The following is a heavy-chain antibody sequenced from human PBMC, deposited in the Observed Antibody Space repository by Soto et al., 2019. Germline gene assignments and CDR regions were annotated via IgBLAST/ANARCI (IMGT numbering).Heavy chain of an antibody. V-gene: IGHV3-30*18. CDR2: ISYSGSNK. D-gene: IGHD1-26*01. CDR3: AKSLSVGATTPFDY. CDR1: GFTFSSYG. J-gene: IGHJ4*02. Sequence: GGSLRLSCAASGFTFSSYGMHWVRQAPGKGLEWVAVISYSGSNKYYADSVKGRFTISRDNSKNTLYLQMNSLRAEDTAVYYCAKSLSVGATTPFDYWGQGALVTVSS.